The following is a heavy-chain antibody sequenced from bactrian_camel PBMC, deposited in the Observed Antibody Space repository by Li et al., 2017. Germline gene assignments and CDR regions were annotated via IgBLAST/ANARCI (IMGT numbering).Heavy chain of an antibody. CDR2: IDPYGIS. CDR3: ATAPRGLFTAVVATCSQPFGW. J-gene: IGHJ6*01. Sequence: HVQLVESGGGSVQAGGSLRLSCVGSGYDFSMHCMGWFRQAPGKEREGVATIDPYGISRYADSVKGRFTISRDVSKNTVYLQMNMLKPEDTAVYYCATAPRGLFTAVVATCSQPFGWWGRGTQVTVS. V-gene: IGHV3S53*01. CDR1: GYDFSMHC. D-gene: IGHD2*01.